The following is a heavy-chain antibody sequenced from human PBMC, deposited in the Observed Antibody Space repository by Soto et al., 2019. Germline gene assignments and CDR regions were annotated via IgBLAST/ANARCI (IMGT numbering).Heavy chain of an antibody. Sequence: SETLSLTCGGYGVSFSGFYWAWIRQPPGTGLEWIGEINHSGSTNYNPSLKSRVTISVDTSKKQFSLKLTSVTAADTAVYYCARDKITGLFDYWGQGTLVTVSS. CDR2: INHSGST. J-gene: IGHJ4*02. CDR1: GVSFSGFY. D-gene: IGHD2-8*02. V-gene: IGHV4-34*01. CDR3: ARDKITGLFDY.